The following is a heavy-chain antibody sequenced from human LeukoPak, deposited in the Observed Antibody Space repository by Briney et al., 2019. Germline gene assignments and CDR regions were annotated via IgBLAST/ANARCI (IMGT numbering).Heavy chain of an antibody. D-gene: IGHD2-8*01. CDR3: TTGRLYCSNGVCYLPAY. V-gene: IGHV3-15*01. Sequence: GGSLRLSCAASGFTFSNAWMSWVRQAPGKGMEWVGRIKSKTECVTTYYVAPVKGRFTISRDYSKNTLYLQMNSLKPEDTAVYYCTTGRLYCSNGVCYLPAYWGQGALVTVSS. CDR2: IKSKTECVTT. J-gene: IGHJ4*02. CDR1: GFTFSNAW.